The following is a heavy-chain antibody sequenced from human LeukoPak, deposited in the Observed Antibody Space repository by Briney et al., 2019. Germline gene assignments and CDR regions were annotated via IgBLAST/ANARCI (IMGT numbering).Heavy chain of an antibody. D-gene: IGHD5-18*01. CDR1: GGSISSYY. CDR2: TYYSGST. CDR3: ARYSYGNFDY. Sequence: SETLSLTCTVSGGSISSYYWSWIRQPPGKGLEWIGSTYYSGSTNYNPSLKSRVTISVDTSKNQFSLKLSSVTAADTAVYCCARYSYGNFDYWGPGTLVTVSS. V-gene: IGHV4-59*01. J-gene: IGHJ4*02.